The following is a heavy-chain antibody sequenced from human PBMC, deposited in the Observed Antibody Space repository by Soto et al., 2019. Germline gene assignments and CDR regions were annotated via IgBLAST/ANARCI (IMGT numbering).Heavy chain of an antibody. CDR1: GGTFSSYT. CDR2: IIPILGIA. J-gene: IGHJ5*02. Sequence: SVKVSCKASGGTFSSYTISWVRQAPGQGLEWMGRIIPILGIANYAQKFQGRVTITADKSTSTAYMELSSLRSEDTAVYYCARDLRRDGYNYNWFDPWGQGTLVTVSS. V-gene: IGHV1-69*04. D-gene: IGHD5-12*01. CDR3: ARDLRRDGYNYNWFDP.